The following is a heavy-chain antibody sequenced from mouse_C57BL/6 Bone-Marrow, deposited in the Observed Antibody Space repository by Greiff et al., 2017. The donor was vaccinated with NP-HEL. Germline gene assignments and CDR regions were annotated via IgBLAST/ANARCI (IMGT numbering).Heavy chain of an antibody. J-gene: IGHJ2*01. CDR2: IYPSDSET. V-gene: IGHV1-61*01. CDR1: GYTFTSYW. D-gene: IGHD3-3*01. CDR3: ARWGQLNDY. Sequence: QVQLQQPGAELVRPGSSVKLSCKASGYTFTSYWMDWVKQRPGQGLEWIGNIYPSDSETHYNQKFKDKATLTADKSSSTAYMQLSSLTSEDSAVYYCARWGQLNDYWGQGTTLTVSS.